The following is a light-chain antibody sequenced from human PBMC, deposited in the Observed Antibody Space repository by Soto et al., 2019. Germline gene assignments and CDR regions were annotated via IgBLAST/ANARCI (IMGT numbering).Light chain of an antibody. J-gene: IGKJ5*01. CDR1: QTISSW. CDR3: QQTFSAPSIT. Sequence: DIQMTQSPSTLSASVGDRVTITCRASQTISSWLAWYQQKPGKAPKLLIYKASSLESGVPSRFSGSRSGTDFTLTISSLHPEDVATYYCQQTFSAPSITFGQGTRLEIK. CDR2: KAS. V-gene: IGKV1-5*03.